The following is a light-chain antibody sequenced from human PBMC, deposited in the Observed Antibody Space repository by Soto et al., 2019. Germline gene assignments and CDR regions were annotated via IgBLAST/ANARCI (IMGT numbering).Light chain of an antibody. CDR2: DVT. J-gene: IGLJ1*01. CDR3: CSYTSSSSLV. V-gene: IGLV2-14*03. CDR1: SSDVGAYNY. Sequence: QFVLTQPASVSGSPGQSITISCTGTSSDVGAYNYVSWYQQYPGKAPKLMIYDVTSRPSGVSNRFSGSKSGNAASLTISGLQAEDEADYYCCSYTSSSSLVFGTGTKVTVL.